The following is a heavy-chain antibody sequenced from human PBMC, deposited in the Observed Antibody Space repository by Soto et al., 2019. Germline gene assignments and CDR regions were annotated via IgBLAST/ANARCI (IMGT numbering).Heavy chain of an antibody. Sequence: QVQLVQSGAEVKKPGASVKVSCKASGYTFTSYEINWVRQATGQGLEWMGWMNPNSGVTGYAQKFQGRVTMTRNTSISTDYMELSSLRSEATAVYYCARGELLWFGELLRWGQGTLVTVSS. J-gene: IGHJ4*02. V-gene: IGHV1-8*01. D-gene: IGHD3-10*01. CDR2: MNPNSGVT. CDR1: GYTFTSYE. CDR3: ARGELLWFGELLR.